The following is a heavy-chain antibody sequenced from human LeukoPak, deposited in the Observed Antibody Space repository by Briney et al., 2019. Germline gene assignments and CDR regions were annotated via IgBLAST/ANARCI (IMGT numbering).Heavy chain of an antibody. V-gene: IGHV4-61*01. D-gene: IGHD5-18*01. CDR1: GGSVSSGSYY. CDR3: ARARELLRGYSYGYAFDY. CDR2: IYYSGST. Sequence: NPPETLSLTCTVSGGSVSSGSYYWSWIRQPPGKGLEWIGYIYYSGSTNYNPSLKSRVTISVDTSKNQFSLKLSSVTAADTAVYYCARARELLRGYSYGYAFDYWGQGTLVTVSS. J-gene: IGHJ4*02.